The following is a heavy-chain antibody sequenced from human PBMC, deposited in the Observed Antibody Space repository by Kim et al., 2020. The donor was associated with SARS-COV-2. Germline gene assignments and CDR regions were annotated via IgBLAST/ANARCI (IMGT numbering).Heavy chain of an antibody. D-gene: IGHD3-16*01. Sequence: ASVKVSCKASGYSFTNYAMNWVRQAPGQGLECMGWIDTRTGKATYAQGFTGRFAFSMDTSVNTAYLQVDRLKPEDTAVYFCARDGGPTLTWSWQDYWGQGTLVTVSS. CDR2: IDTRTGKA. V-gene: IGHV7-4-1*01. CDR1: GYSFTNYA. CDR3: ARDGGPTLTWSWQDY. J-gene: IGHJ4*02.